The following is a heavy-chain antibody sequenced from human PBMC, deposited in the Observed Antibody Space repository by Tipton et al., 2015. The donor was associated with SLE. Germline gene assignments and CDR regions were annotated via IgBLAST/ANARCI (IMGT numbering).Heavy chain of an antibody. Sequence: SLRLSCAASGFTFSSYAMHWVRQAPGKGLEWVSYISSSSSYTNYADSVKGRFTISRDNAKNSLYLQMNSLRAEDTAVYYCAREGIVGAEYYFDYWGQGTLVTVSS. D-gene: IGHD1-26*01. V-gene: IGHV3-21*05. J-gene: IGHJ4*02. CDR2: ISSSSSYT. CDR3: AREGIVGAEYYFDY. CDR1: GFTFSSYA.